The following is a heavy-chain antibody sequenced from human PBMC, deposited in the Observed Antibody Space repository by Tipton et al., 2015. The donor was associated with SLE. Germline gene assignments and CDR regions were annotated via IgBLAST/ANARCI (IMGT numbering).Heavy chain of an antibody. CDR2: SYYTGST. CDR3: AGSISWSPNWFDP. Sequence: TLSLTCTVSGGSISSYYWCWIRQSPGKGLEWIGYSYYTGSTYYNPSPKSRVTISIDTSKNQFSLSLSSVTAADTAVYYCAGSISWSPNWFDPWGLGTLVTVSS. V-gene: IGHV4-59*07. J-gene: IGHJ5*02. CDR1: GGSISSYY. D-gene: IGHD2-2*01.